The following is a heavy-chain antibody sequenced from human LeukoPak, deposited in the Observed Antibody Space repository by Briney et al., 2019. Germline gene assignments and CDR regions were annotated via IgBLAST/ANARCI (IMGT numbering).Heavy chain of an antibody. Sequence: GGSLRLSCAASGFTFASSWMNWIRQAPGKGLEWVANINEDGSAKYYVDSVKGRFTISRGDTKNSVFLQMNSLRDEDTAVYYCTRISIKEPEDSWGQGTLVTVSS. V-gene: IGHV3-7*01. CDR2: INEDGSAK. D-gene: IGHD1-14*01. CDR1: GFTFASSW. CDR3: TRISIKEPEDS. J-gene: IGHJ4*02.